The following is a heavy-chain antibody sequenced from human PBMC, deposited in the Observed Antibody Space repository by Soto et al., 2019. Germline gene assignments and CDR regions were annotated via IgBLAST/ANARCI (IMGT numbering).Heavy chain of an antibody. Sequence: EVQLEESGGDLVQPGGSLRLSCAASGFTFSTYWMHWVRQAPGKGLVWVSRINSDGSITTYADSVKGRFTISRDNSKNTLYLQMNSLRAEDTAGYYCARVVTGSYSWRESWGQGTLVTVSS. CDR3: ARVVTGSYSWRES. CDR1: GFTFSTYW. D-gene: IGHD1-26*01. V-gene: IGHV3-74*03. CDR2: INSDGSIT. J-gene: IGHJ5*02.